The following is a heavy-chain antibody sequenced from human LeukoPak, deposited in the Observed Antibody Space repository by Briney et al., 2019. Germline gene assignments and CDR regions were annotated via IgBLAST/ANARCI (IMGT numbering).Heavy chain of an antibody. CDR1: GFSFDDYA. Sequence: GGSLRLSCAASGFSFDDYAMHWVRQAPGKGLEWVSGISWNSGSIGYAASVKGRITISRDNAKNSLYLQMNSLRAEDTALYYCAKPQGRGYSGYDPLDYWGQGTLVTVSS. D-gene: IGHD5-12*01. J-gene: IGHJ4*02. V-gene: IGHV3-9*01. CDR3: AKPQGRGYSGYDPLDY. CDR2: ISWNSGSI.